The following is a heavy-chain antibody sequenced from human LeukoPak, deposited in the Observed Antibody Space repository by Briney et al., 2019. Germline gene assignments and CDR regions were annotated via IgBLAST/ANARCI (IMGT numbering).Heavy chain of an antibody. Sequence: GGSLRLSCAASGLTVSTNYMTWVRQAPGKGLDWVSVIDSDGNTYYADSVMGRFSISRDNSKNMVFLQMNSLRAEDTAVYYCARGLHDLWRGHMGYWGQGTLVTVSS. V-gene: IGHV3-53*01. CDR2: IDSDGNT. CDR1: GLTVSTNY. D-gene: IGHD3-3*01. J-gene: IGHJ4*02. CDR3: ARGLHDLWRGHMGY.